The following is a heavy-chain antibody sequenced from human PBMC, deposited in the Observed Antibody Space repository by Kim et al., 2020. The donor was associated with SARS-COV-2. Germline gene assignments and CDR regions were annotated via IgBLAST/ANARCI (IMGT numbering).Heavy chain of an antibody. D-gene: IGHD6-13*01. J-gene: IGHJ5*01. CDR3: VRSEGRGSWHQFDF. Sequence: NPSLDSRVTISWDTSKNQFSLELTSMTDADTAVYYCVRSEGRGSWHQFDFWGQGILVTVSS. V-gene: IGHV4-59*01.